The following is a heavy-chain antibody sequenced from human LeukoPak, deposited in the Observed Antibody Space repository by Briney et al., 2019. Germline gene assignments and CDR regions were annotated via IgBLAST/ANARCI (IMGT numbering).Heavy chain of an antibody. Sequence: SETLSLTCTGSGGSISSYYWSWIRQPPGKGLEWFGYIHYSGSTNYNPSLKSRVTISIDTSKNQFSLKLSSVTAADTAVYYCARSSYYDMDVWGQGTTVTVSS. CDR1: GGSISSYY. J-gene: IGHJ6*02. CDR2: IHYSGST. V-gene: IGHV4-59*01. CDR3: ARSSYYDMDV.